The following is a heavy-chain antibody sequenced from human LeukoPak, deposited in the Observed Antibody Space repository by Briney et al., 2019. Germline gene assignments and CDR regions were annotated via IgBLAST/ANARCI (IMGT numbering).Heavy chain of an antibody. D-gene: IGHD5-24*01. CDR3: ARGDGYNWGFYYFDY. CDR2: IIPILGIA. J-gene: IGHJ4*02. Sequence: GASVKVSCKASGYTFTGYYMHWVRQAPGQGLEWMGRIIPILGIANYAQKFQGRVTITADKSTSTAYMELSSLRSEDTAVYYCARGDGYNWGFYYFDYWGQGTLVTVSS. CDR1: GYTFTGYY. V-gene: IGHV1-69*04.